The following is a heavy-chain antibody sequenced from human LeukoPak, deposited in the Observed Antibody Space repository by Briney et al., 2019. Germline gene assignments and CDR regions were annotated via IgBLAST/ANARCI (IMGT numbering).Heavy chain of an antibody. CDR3: ARGSGGSFDY. Sequence: PSETLSLTCIVSGGSISSHYWSWIRQPPGKGLEWIGYIYYSGSTNYHPSLKSRVTISVDTSKNQFSLKLSSVTAADTAVYYCARGSGGSFDYWGQGTLVTVSS. V-gene: IGHV4-59*11. J-gene: IGHJ4*02. CDR2: IYYSGST. CDR1: GGSISSHY. D-gene: IGHD2-15*01.